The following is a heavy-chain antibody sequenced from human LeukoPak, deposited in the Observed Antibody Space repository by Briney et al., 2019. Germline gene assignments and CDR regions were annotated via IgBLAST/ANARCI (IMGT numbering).Heavy chain of an antibody. CDR1: GFTFSSYG. CDR3: AGAIGYFDY. J-gene: IGHJ4*02. D-gene: IGHD2-21*01. Sequence: PGGSLRLSCAASGFTFSSYGMHWVRQAPGKGLEWVGVISYDGSDKYYVDSVKGRFTISRDNSKNTLYLQMNSLRAEDTAVYHCAGAIGYFDYWGQGTLVTVSS. V-gene: IGHV3-30*03. CDR2: ISYDGSDK.